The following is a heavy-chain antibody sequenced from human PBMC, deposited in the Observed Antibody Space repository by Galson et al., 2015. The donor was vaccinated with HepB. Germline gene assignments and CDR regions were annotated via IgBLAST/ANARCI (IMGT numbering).Heavy chain of an antibody. CDR2: IYSGGST. CDR1: GFTVSSNY. Sequence: SLRLSCAASGFTVSSNYMSWVRQAPGKGLEWVSVIYSGGSTYYADSVKGRFTISRDNSKNTLYLQMNSLRAEDTAVYYCASENISGSYTIYYYYGMDVWGQGTTVTVSS. CDR3: ASENISGSYTIYYYYGMDV. J-gene: IGHJ6*02. D-gene: IGHD3-10*01. V-gene: IGHV3-66*01.